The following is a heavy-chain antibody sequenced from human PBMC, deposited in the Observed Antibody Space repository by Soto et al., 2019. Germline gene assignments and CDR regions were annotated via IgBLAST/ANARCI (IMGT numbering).Heavy chain of an antibody. D-gene: IGHD2-15*01. Sequence: TGGSLRLSCAASGSTLDDYSMHWVRQAPGKGLEWVSGISWNSGSIGYADSVKGRFTISRDNAKNSLYLQMNSLRAEDTALYYCAKDTVAATAYYFDYWGQGTLVTVSS. V-gene: IGHV3-9*01. CDR3: AKDTVAATAYYFDY. CDR1: GSTLDDYS. CDR2: ISWNSGSI. J-gene: IGHJ4*02.